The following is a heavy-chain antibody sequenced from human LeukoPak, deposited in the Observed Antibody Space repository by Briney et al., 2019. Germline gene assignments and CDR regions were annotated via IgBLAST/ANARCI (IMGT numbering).Heavy chain of an antibody. CDR1: GFTFSSYS. CDR2: ISGNGGVI. D-gene: IGHD1-1*01. CDR3: ARDPRTVRI. V-gene: IGHV3-48*04. Sequence: GGSLRLSCAASGFTFSSYSMNWVRQAPGKGLEWLSYISGNGGVIQYADSVKGRFTISRDNAKNLLYLQMDSLRVEDTAIYYCARDPRTVRIWGQGTLVTVSS. J-gene: IGHJ4*02.